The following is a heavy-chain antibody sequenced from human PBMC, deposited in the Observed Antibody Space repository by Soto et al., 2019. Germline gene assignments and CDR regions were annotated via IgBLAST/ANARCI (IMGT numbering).Heavy chain of an antibody. Sequence: GGSLRLSCAASGFTFSSYAMSWVRQAPGKGLEWVSAISGSGGSTYYADSVKGRFTISRDNSKNTLYLQMNSLRAEDTAVYYCAKGPPGGDYYYDRGGGGGVKFYFDYWGQGTLVTVSS. V-gene: IGHV3-23*01. CDR3: AKGPPGGDYYYDRGGGGGVKFYFDY. CDR2: ISGSGGST. CDR1: GFTFSSYA. J-gene: IGHJ4*02. D-gene: IGHD3-22*01.